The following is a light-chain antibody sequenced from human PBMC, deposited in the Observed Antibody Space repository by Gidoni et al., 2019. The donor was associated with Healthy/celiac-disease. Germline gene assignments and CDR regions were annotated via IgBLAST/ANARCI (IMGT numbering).Light chain of an antibody. CDR2: AAS. J-gene: IGKJ2*01. Sequence: DIQMTQSPSSLSASVGDRVTITCRASQSISSYLNWYQQKPGKAPKLLIYAASSLQSGVPSRFSGSGSGTDFTLTISILQPEDFATYYCQHSYSTPHTFGQXTKLEIK. CDR1: QSISSY. V-gene: IGKV1-39*01. CDR3: QHSYSTPHT.